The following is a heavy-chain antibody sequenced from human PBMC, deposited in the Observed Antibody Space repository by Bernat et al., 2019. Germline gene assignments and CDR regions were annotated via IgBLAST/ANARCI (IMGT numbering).Heavy chain of an antibody. CDR3: ASHSYSSSWPYYFDY. Sequence: QLQLQESGPGLVKPSETLSLTCTVSGGSISSSSYYWGWIRQPPGKGLEWIGSIYYSGSTYYNPSLKSRVTISVDTSKNQFSLKLSSVTAADTAVYYCASHSYSSSWPYYFDYWGQGTLVTVSS. J-gene: IGHJ4*02. D-gene: IGHD6-13*01. V-gene: IGHV4-39*01. CDR1: GGSISSSSYY. CDR2: IYYSGST.